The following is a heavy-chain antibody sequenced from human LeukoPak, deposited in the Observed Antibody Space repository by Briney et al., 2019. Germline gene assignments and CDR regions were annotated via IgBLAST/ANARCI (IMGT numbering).Heavy chain of an antibody. V-gene: IGHV3-48*04. CDR2: ISSSGSTI. D-gene: IGHD3-9*01. Sequence: GGSLRLSCTASGLTFSDYSMNWVRQAPGKGLEWVSYISSSGSTIYYADSVKGRFTISRDSAKNSLYLQMNSLRAEDTAVYYCARGLYDILTGYQDAFDIWGQGTMVTVSS. J-gene: IGHJ3*02. CDR3: ARGLYDILTGYQDAFDI. CDR1: GLTFSDYS.